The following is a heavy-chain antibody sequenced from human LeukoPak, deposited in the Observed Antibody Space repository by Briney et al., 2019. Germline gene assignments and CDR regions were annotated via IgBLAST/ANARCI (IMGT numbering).Heavy chain of an antibody. Sequence: SETLSLTCAVYGGSFSGYYWSWIRQPPGKGLEWIGEINHSGSTNYNPSLKSRVTISVDTSKNQFSLKLSSVTAADTAVYYCARASMIVVVITSSGGMDVWGQGITVTVSS. D-gene: IGHD3-22*01. V-gene: IGHV4-34*01. CDR1: GGSFSGYY. CDR3: ARASMIVVVITSSGGMDV. J-gene: IGHJ6*02. CDR2: INHSGST.